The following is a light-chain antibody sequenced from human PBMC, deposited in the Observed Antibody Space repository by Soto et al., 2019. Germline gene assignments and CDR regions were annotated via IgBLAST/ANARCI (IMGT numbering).Light chain of an antibody. J-gene: IGKJ5*01. CDR1: QSVITY. CDR3: QQRSNGPPT. CDR2: DAS. Sequence: VLRQAPGTLSWSPGERAMLGCMAGQSVITYVAWYQQKPGQAPRLLIYDASHRATGIAPRFRGSGSGTDFALTISSVEPEDFAVYICQQRSNGPPTFAQGTRLEIK. V-gene: IGKV3-11*01.